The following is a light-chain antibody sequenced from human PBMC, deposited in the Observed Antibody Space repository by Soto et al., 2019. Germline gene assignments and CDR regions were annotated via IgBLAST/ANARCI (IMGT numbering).Light chain of an antibody. CDR1: QSLSNVF. CDR2: GAS. CDR3: HQYATSPYT. V-gene: IGKV3-20*01. J-gene: IGKJ2*01. Sequence: DIVLTQSPGTLSLSPGEGATLSCRASQSLSNVFLAWYQQKPGQAPRLLIYGASRRATGIPDRFSGSGSGTDCTLTISRLEPEDFAVYFCHQYATSPYTFGQGTKLEIK.